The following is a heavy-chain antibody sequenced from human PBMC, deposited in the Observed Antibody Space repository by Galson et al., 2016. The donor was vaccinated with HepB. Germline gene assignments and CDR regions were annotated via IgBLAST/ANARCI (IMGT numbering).Heavy chain of an antibody. J-gene: IGHJ3*02. CDR2: ISYHGSTE. D-gene: IGHD2-2*01. CDR1: GFTFGSYG. Sequence: SLRLSCAASGFTFGSYGMHWVRQAPGEGLEWVAVISYHGSTEYYADSVKGRFTISRDNSKNTLYLQMTSLRAEDTAVYYCAKRKGQYYHDAFDIWGQGTMVTVSS. V-gene: IGHV3-30*18. CDR3: AKRKGQYYHDAFDI.